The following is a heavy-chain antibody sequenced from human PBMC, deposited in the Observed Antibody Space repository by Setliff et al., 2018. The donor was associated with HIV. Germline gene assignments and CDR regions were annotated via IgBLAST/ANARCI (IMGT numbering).Heavy chain of an antibody. CDR1: GGSITSSSYY. CDR2: IYYSGST. Sequence: PSETLSLTCTVSGGSITSSSYYWGWIRQPPGKGLEWIGNIYYSGSTYKNPSLKSRVTMSVDTSKKQYSLKLSSVTAADTAVYFCARDPYCSGDGCFRYYQHWGRGTLVTVSS. CDR3: ARDPYCSGDGCFRYYQH. J-gene: IGHJ1*01. D-gene: IGHD2-15*01. V-gene: IGHV4-39*07.